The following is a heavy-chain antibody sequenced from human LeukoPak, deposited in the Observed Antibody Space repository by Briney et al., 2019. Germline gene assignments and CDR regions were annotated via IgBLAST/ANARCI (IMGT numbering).Heavy chain of an antibody. D-gene: IGHD6-13*01. Sequence: AGGSLRLSCAASGFTFSSYAMYWVRQAPGKGLEYVSAISSNGGSTYYADSVKGRFTISRDNSKNTLYLQMSSLRAEDTAVYYCVKDYSSSWYYFDYWGQGTLVTVSS. CDR3: VKDYSSSWYYFDY. CDR2: ISSNGGST. J-gene: IGHJ4*02. V-gene: IGHV3-64D*06. CDR1: GFTFSSYA.